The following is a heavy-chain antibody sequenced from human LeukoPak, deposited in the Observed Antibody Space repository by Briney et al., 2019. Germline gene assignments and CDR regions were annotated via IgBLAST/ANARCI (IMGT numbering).Heavy chain of an antibody. CDR2: NYYSGST. J-gene: IGHJ3*02. Sequence: GSLSLTCTVSGGSISSYYWSWIRQPPGKGLEWIGYNYYSGSTNYNPSLKSRVTISVDTSKNQFSLKLSSVTAADTAVYYCARETLGYCSSTSCYEDAFDIWGQGTMVTVSS. CDR1: GGSISSYY. D-gene: IGHD2-2*01. CDR3: ARETLGYCSSTSCYEDAFDI. V-gene: IGHV4-59*01.